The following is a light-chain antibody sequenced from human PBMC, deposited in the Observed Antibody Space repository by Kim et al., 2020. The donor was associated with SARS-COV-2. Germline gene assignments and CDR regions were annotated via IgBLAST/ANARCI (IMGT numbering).Light chain of an antibody. CDR2: DAS. CDR3: QHYSKWPFT. Sequence: VSPGERATLSCRASQSLNNKVAWYQQNPGQAPRLLIQDASTRATGIPARFSGSGSGTDFTLTISSLQSEDFAVYYCQHYSKWPFTFGPGTKVDIK. J-gene: IGKJ3*01. V-gene: IGKV3-15*01. CDR1: QSLNNK.